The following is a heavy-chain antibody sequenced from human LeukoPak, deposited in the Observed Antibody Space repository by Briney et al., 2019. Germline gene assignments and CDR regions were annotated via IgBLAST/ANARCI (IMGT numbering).Heavy chain of an antibody. D-gene: IGHD6-13*01. CDR2: ISAYNGNT. CDR3: AIDPGIAAAGTSGDY. V-gene: IGHV1-18*01. Sequence: GASVKVSCKASGYTFTSYGISWVRQAPGQGLEWMGWISAYNGNTNYAQKLQGRVTMTTDTSTSTAYMELRSLRSDDTAVYYCAIDPGIAAAGTSGDYWGQGTLVTVSS. CDR1: GYTFTSYG. J-gene: IGHJ4*02.